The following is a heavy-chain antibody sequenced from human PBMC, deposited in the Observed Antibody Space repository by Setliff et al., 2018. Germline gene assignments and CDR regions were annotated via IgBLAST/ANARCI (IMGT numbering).Heavy chain of an antibody. D-gene: IGHD6-25*01. V-gene: IGHV4-39*07. J-gene: IGHJ6*02. CDR3: ARVSGMGSPPYYYYYYGMDV. CDR1: GGSISTSSYY. CDR2: IYYSGST. Sequence: SETLSLTCTVSGGSISTSSYYWGWIRQPPGKGLEWIGSIYYSGSTYYNPSLKSRVTISIDTSKNQFSLRLSSVTAADTAVYYCARVSGMGSPPYYYYYYGMDVWGQGTTVTVSS.